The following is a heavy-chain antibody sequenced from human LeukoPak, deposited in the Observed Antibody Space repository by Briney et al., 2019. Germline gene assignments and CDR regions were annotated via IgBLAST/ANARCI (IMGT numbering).Heavy chain of an antibody. CDR3: ARRGSGSYVLDY. Sequence: ASVKVSFKASGYTFTRYYMHWVRQAPGQGLEWMGIINPSDDVIDYAQKFQDRVTMTRDTSTSTVYMELSSLRSEDTAVYYCARRGSGSYVLDYWGQGTLVTVSS. CDR1: GYTFTRYY. D-gene: IGHD3-10*01. V-gene: IGHV1-46*01. J-gene: IGHJ4*02. CDR2: INPSDDVI.